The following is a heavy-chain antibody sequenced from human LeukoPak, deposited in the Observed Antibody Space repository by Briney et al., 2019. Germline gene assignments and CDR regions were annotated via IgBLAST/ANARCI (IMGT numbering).Heavy chain of an antibody. D-gene: IGHD3-22*01. CDR1: GYTFTGYY. CDR2: INPNSGGT. J-gene: IGHJ4*02. Sequence: ASVKVSCKASGYTFTGYYMHWVRQAPGQGLEWMGWINPNSGGTNYAQKFQGRATMTRDTSISTAYMELSRLRSDDTAVYYCARAGRYYDSSGYYYAHDYWGQGTLVTVSS. V-gene: IGHV1-2*02. CDR3: ARAGRYYDSSGYYYAHDY.